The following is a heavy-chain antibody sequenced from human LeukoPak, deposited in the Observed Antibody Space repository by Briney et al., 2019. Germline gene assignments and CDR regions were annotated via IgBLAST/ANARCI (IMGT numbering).Heavy chain of an antibody. CDR3: ARDRSGWYRWFDP. D-gene: IGHD6-19*01. V-gene: IGHV3-48*03. J-gene: IGHJ5*02. Sequence: PGGSLRLSCAAFGFTFSSYEMNWVRQAPGKGLEWVSYISRSSSSIYYADSVKGRFTISRDNAKNSLYLQMNSLRAEDTAVYYCARDRSGWYRWFDPWGQGTLVTVSS. CDR2: ISRSSSSI. CDR1: GFTFSSYE.